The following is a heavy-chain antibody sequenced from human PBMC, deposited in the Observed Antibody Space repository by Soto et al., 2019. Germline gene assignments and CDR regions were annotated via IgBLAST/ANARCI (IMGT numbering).Heavy chain of an antibody. CDR3: ATKTPVYYYGMDV. Sequence: ASVKVSCKASGYTFTGYYMHWVRQAPGQGLEWMGWINPNSGGTNYAQKFQGRVTMTRDTSISTAYMELSRLRSDDTAVYYCATKTPVYYYGMDVWGQGTTVTVS. J-gene: IGHJ6*02. CDR1: GYTFTGYY. CDR2: INPNSGGT. V-gene: IGHV1-2*02.